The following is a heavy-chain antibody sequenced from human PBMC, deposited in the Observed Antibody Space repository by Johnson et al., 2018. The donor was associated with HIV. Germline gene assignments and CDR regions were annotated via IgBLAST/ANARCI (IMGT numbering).Heavy chain of an antibody. CDR1: GFTFSSYD. CDR2: IGTAGDT. D-gene: IGHD4-23*01. Sequence: EVQLVESGGGVVQPGRSLRLSCAASGFTFSSYDMHWVRQATGKGLEWVSTIGTAGDTYYPGSVKGRFTVSREDAKNSLYLQMNSLRVEDTAVYYCAKSPGKDYGGNSGAFDIWGQGTMVTVSS. J-gene: IGHJ3*02. CDR3: AKSPGKDYGGNSGAFDI. V-gene: IGHV3-13*01.